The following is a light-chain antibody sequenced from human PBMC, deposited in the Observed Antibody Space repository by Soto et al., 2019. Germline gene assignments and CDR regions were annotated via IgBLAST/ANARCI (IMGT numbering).Light chain of an antibody. J-gene: IGKJ1*01. CDR3: QNYNSAPHT. Sequence: DIQMTQSPSSLSASVGDRVTITCRASQGINNYLAWYQQRPGKVPKLLIYAASTLQSGVPSRFRGSRSGTDFTLTISSLQPEDFATYYCQNYNSAPHTFGQGTKVEIK. V-gene: IGKV1-27*01. CDR2: AAS. CDR1: QGINNY.